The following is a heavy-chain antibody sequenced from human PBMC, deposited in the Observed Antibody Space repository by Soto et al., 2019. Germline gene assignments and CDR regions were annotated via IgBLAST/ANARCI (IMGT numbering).Heavy chain of an antibody. Sequence: QVQLVESGGGVVQPGRSLRLSCAASGFTFSSYAMHWVRQAPGKGLEWVAVISYDGSNKYYADSVKGRFTISRDNSKNTLYLQMNSLRAEDTAVYYCAREDTVLTAPSFDYWGQGTLVTVSS. CDR3: AREDTVLTAPSFDY. V-gene: IGHV3-30-3*01. J-gene: IGHJ4*02. D-gene: IGHD2-21*02. CDR2: ISYDGSNK. CDR1: GFTFSSYA.